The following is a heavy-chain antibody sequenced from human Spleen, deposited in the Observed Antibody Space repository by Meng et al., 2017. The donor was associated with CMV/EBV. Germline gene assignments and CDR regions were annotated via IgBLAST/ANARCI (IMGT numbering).Heavy chain of an antibody. D-gene: IGHD6-19*01. CDR2: ISGSGGSST. CDR3: AKAGAGSPYFDY. V-gene: IGHV3-23*01. Sequence: GGSLRLSCAASGFTFSSYAMTWVRQAPGKGLEWVSTISGSGGSSTYYTDSVKGRFTISRDNSKNTLYLQMNSLRAEDTAVYYCAKAGAGSPYFDYWGQGTLVTVSS. CDR1: GFTFSSYA. J-gene: IGHJ4*02.